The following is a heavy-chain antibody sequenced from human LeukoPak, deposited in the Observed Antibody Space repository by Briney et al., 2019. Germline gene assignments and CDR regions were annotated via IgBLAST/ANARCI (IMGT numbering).Heavy chain of an antibody. V-gene: IGHV4-59*01. J-gene: IGHJ4*02. CDR2: IYYSGST. CDR3: ARGDILTDGWYYFDY. Sequence: PSETLSLTCTVSGGSISSYYWSWIRQPPGKGLEWIGYIYYSGSTNYNPSLKSRVTISVDTSKNQFSLKLSSVTAADTAVYYCARGDILTDGWYYFDYWGQGTLVTVSS. D-gene: IGHD3-9*01. CDR1: GGSISSYY.